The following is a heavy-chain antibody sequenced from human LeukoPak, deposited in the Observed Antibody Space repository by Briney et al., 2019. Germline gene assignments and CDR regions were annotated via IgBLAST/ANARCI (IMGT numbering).Heavy chain of an antibody. V-gene: IGHV4-59*12. D-gene: IGHD3-22*01. CDR3: ARDLGAYYYDSSGYNY. Sequence: PSETLSLTCTVSGGSINNYYWSWIRQPPGKGLEWIGEIYHSGSTNYNPSLKSRVTISVDKSKNQFSLKLSSVTAADTAVYYCARDLGAYYYDSSGYNYWGQGTLVTVSS. J-gene: IGHJ4*02. CDR1: GGSINNYY. CDR2: IYHSGST.